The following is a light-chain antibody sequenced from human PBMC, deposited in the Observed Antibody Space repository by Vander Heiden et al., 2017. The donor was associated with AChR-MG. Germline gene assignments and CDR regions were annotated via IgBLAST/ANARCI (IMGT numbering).Light chain of an antibody. CDR2: QDS. Sequence: YELIQPPSASVSPGQTATINTPSDNLGDNYAFRYQQKPGPSPGLLIDQDSKRALGIRERFSGSNSGNTATLTMSGTQAMDEADYYCQAWDSSTVVFGGGTKLTVL. CDR1: NLGDNY. J-gene: IGLJ2*01. V-gene: IGLV3-1*01. CDR3: QAWDSSTVV.